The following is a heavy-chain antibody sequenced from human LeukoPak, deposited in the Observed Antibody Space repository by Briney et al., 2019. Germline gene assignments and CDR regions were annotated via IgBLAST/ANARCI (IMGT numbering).Heavy chain of an antibody. V-gene: IGHV3-11*04. D-gene: IGHD4-11*01. CDR1: GFTFSDYY. CDR2: ISSSGSTI. J-gene: IGHJ6*03. CDR3: ARDRRDYSDSAPYYYYYYMDV. Sequence: MSGGSLRLSCAASGFTFSDYYMSWIRQAPGKGLEWVSYISSSGSTIYYADSVKGRFTISRDNAKNSLYLQMNSLRVEDTAVYYCARDRRDYSDSAPYYYYYYMDVWGKGTTVTVSS.